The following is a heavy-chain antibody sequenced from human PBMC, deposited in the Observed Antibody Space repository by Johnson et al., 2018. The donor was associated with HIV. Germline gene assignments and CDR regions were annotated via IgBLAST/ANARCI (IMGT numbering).Heavy chain of an antibody. CDR1: GITFSNYW. J-gene: IGHJ3*01. Sequence: VQLVESGGGLVQPGGSLRLSCVASGITFSNYWMTWVRQAPGKGLEWVANIKQDGSENYYVDSGKGRFTISSDNAKNSLFLEKNSLRAEETAVYYCARVLAYGWLSYDVFDVWGQGTLVIVSS. CDR2: IKQDGSEN. D-gene: IGHD6-19*01. V-gene: IGHV3-7*05. CDR3: ARVLAYGWLSYDVFDV.